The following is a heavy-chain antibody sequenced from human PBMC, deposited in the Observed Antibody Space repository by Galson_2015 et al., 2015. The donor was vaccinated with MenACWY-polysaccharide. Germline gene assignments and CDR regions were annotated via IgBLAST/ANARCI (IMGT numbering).Heavy chain of an antibody. CDR1: GFTFTDYY. J-gene: IGHJ5*02. CDR2: INPNTGGT. CDR3: ARERGVIVLAANWFDP. D-gene: IGHD3-10*01. Sequence: SVKASCKASGFTFTDYYLHWVRQAPGHRLEWMGRINPNTGGTTYTQKFQGRVTMTRDTSISTAYMELSRLRSDDTAVYYCARERGVIVLAANWFDPRGQGTLVTVSS. V-gene: IGHV1-2*06.